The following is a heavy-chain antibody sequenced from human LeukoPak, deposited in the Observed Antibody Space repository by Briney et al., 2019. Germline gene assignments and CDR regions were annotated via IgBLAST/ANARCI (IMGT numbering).Heavy chain of an antibody. D-gene: IGHD3-9*01. CDR3: ARGMYYDILTGSGFDY. Sequence: GGSLRLSCAASGFTFSSYGMHWVRQAPGKGLEWVSSISSSSSYIYYADSVKGRFTISRDNAKNSLYLQMNSLRAEDTAVYYCARGMYYDILTGSGFDYWGQGTLVTVSS. V-gene: IGHV3-21*01. CDR2: ISSSSSYI. J-gene: IGHJ4*02. CDR1: GFTFSSYG.